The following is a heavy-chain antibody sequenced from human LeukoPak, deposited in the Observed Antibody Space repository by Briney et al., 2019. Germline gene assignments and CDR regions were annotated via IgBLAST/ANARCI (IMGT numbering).Heavy chain of an antibody. D-gene: IGHD4-23*01. Sequence: ASVKVSCKASGFTFTGYYMHWVRQAPGQGLEWMGRIYPNSGGTNYAQKFQGRVTVTGDTSISTAYMELSSLTSDDTAVYYCARAFYGGNSAVGYWGQGTLVTVSS. CDR1: GFTFTGYY. CDR3: ARAFYGGNSAVGY. J-gene: IGHJ4*02. CDR2: IYPNSGGT. V-gene: IGHV1-2*06.